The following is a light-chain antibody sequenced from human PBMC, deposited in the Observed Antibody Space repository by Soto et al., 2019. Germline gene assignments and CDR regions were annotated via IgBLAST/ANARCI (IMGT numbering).Light chain of an antibody. V-gene: IGKV1-33*01. CDR2: DAS. Sequence: DIQMTQSPSTLSGSVGDRVTITCRASQDIATYLNWYQQKPGKAPNLLIYDASNLGTGVPSRFSGGGSGTHFTFTISNLQPEDIAKYYCQQYDNLPPTWTFGQGTKVDIK. CDR3: QQYDNLPPTWT. CDR1: QDIATY. J-gene: IGKJ1*01.